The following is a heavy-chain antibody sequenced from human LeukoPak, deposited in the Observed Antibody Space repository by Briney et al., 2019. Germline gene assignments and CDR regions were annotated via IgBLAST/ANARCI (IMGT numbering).Heavy chain of an antibody. V-gene: IGHV1-8*01. Sequence: ASVKVSCKASGYTFTSYDINWLRQATGQGLEWMGWMNPNSGNTGYAQKFQGRVTMTRNTSISTAYMELSSLRSEDTAVYYCATGAFCTNGVCSDPWGQGTLVTVSS. D-gene: IGHD2-8*01. CDR2: MNPNSGNT. CDR1: GYTFTSYD. J-gene: IGHJ5*02. CDR3: ATGAFCTNGVCSDP.